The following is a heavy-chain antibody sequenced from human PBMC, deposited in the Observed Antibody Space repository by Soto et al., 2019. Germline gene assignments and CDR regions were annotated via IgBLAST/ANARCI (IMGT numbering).Heavy chain of an antibody. D-gene: IGHD3-10*01. J-gene: IGHJ4*02. CDR3: ARGMVRGVIRTYYFDY. Sequence: PLETLSLTCAVYGGSFSGYYWSWIRQPPGKGLEWIGEINHSGSTNYNPSLKSRVTISVDTSKNQFSLKLSSVTAADTAVYYCARGMVRGVIRTYYFDYWGQGTLVTVSS. V-gene: IGHV4-34*01. CDR1: GGSFSGYY. CDR2: INHSGST.